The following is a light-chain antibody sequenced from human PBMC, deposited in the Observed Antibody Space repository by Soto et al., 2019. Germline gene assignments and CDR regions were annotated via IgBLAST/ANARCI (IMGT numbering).Light chain of an antibody. V-gene: IGLV1-40*01. CDR3: QAYDSSLSGYF. J-gene: IGLJ1*01. CDR1: SSNIGAGYD. Sequence: QSVLTQPPSVSGAPGQRVTISCTGSSSNIGAGYDVHWYQQLPGTAPKLLIYGNINRPSGVPDRFSGSRSGTSASLAITGLQGEDEGDYYFQAYDSSLSGYFFGTGTKLTVL. CDR2: GNI.